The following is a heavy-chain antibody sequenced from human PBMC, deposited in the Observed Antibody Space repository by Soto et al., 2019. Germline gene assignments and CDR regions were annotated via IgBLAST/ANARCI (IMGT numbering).Heavy chain of an antibody. CDR3: ARGGFIDHHMDV. J-gene: IGHJ6*03. D-gene: IGHD3-16*02. CDR2: MNPNSADT. CDR1: GYSFTSYD. V-gene: IGHV1-8*01. Sequence: QVQLVQSGAEVKKPGASVKVSCRASGYSFTSYDMNWVRQVPGQGPEWMGWMNPNSADTGYAQKFQGRVTMSRDMYTRTFYMELSSLTSEDTAVYYCARGGFIDHHMDVWGRGTTVTVSS.